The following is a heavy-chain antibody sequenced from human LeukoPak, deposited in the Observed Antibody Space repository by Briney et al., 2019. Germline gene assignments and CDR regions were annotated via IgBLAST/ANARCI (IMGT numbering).Heavy chain of an antibody. CDR2: INHSGST. CDR1: GFTVSSNY. J-gene: IGHJ5*02. D-gene: IGHD1-26*01. CDR3: AILSGSYASSNWFDP. V-gene: IGHV4-34*08. Sequence: GSLRLSCAVSGFTVSSNYMNWVRQAPGKGLEWIGEINHSGSTNYNPSLKSRVTISVDTSKNQFSLKLSSVTAADTAVYYCAILSGSYASSNWFDPWGQGTLVTVSS.